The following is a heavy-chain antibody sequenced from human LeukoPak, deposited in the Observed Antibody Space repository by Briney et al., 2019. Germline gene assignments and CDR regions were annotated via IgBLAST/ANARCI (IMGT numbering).Heavy chain of an antibody. CDR2: IYYSGST. D-gene: IGHD6-19*01. V-gene: IGHV4-39*01. J-gene: IGHJ2*01. CDR1: GGSISSSSYY. Sequence: PSDTLSPTCTVSGGSISSSSYYWGWIRQPPGKGLEWIGSIYYSGSTYYNPSLKSRVTISVDTSKNQFPLKLSSVTAADTAVYYCARHNPSIAVAGTGWYFDLWGRGTLVTVSS. CDR3: ARHNPSIAVAGTGWYFDL.